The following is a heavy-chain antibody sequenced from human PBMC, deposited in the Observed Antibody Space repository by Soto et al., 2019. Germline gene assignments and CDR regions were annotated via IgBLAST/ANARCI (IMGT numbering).Heavy chain of an antibody. CDR2: IYYSGST. Sequence: SETLSLTCTVSGGSISSGDYYWSWIRQPPGKGLEWIGYIYYSGSTYYNPSLKSRVTISVDTSKNQFSLKLSSVTAADTAVYYCARAKLVVVPAAIGEVGNWGQGXLVTVYS. V-gene: IGHV4-30-4*01. D-gene: IGHD2-2*01. CDR3: ARAKLVVVPAAIGEVGN. CDR1: GGSISSGDYY. J-gene: IGHJ4*02.